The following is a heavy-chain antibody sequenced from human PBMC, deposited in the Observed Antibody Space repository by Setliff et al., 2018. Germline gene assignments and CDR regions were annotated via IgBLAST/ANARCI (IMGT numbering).Heavy chain of an antibody. Sequence: GASVKASCKTSGYTFISYGISWVRQAPGQGLEWMGWISGYNGNTDYAQNFQGRVTMTTDTSTSTAYMELRSLRSDDTAVYYCARVPRLEWLLPTFDSWGQGTLVTVSS. D-gene: IGHD3-3*01. CDR3: ARVPRLEWLLPTFDS. J-gene: IGHJ4*02. CDR1: GYTFISYG. CDR2: ISGYNGNT. V-gene: IGHV1-18*01.